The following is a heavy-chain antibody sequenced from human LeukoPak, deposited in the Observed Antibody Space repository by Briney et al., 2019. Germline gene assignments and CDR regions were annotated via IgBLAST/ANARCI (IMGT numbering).Heavy chain of an antibody. CDR2: IHSSGST. J-gene: IGHJ5*02. Sequence: SETLSLTCTVSGGSINSFYWSWIRQPPGKGLEWIGYIHSSGSTNYSPSLKSRVTISVDTSKNQVSLKLSSVTAADTAVYYCARRSAGIAGGPGFDPWGQGTLVTVSS. V-gene: IGHV4-4*09. CDR3: ARRSAGIAGGPGFDP. D-gene: IGHD6-13*01. CDR1: GGSINSFY.